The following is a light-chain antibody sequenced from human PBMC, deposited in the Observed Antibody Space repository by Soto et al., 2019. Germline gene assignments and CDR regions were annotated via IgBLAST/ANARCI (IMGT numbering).Light chain of an antibody. CDR2: DVS. CDR1: RSLSSTS. V-gene: IGKV3-20*01. J-gene: IGKJ1*01. CDR3: QQYGRSPRT. Sequence: EIVLTQSPGTLSLSPGERASLSCRASRSLSSTSLAWYKQRPGQAPRLLIYDVSSRATGIPDRFSGSGSGTDFTITINRLEPDDFAVYYCQQYGRSPRTFGQGTKVE.